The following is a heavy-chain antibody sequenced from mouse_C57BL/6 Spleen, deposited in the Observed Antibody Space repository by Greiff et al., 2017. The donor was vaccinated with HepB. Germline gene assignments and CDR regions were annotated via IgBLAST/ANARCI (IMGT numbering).Heavy chain of an antibody. CDR3: ARVGVYAMDY. D-gene: IGHD3-1*01. J-gene: IGHJ4*01. CDR1: GFTFSDYG. Sequence: DVHLVESGGGLVKPGGSLKLSCAASGFTFSDYGMHWVRQAPEKGLEWVAYISSGSSTIYYADTVKGRFTISRDNAKNTLFLQMTSLRSEDTAMYYCARVGVYAMDYWGQGTSVTVSS. V-gene: IGHV5-17*01. CDR2: ISSGSSTI.